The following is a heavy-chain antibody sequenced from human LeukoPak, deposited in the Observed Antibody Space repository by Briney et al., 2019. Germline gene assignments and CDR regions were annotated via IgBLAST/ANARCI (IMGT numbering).Heavy chain of an antibody. CDR1: GYTFTSFD. V-gene: IGHV1-8*01. J-gene: IGHJ5*01. Sequence: ASVKVSCKASGYTFTSFDIHWVRQATGRGFEWMGWMNPNSGDTGFAQKFQGRITMTRDTSISTAYMELSSLTSDDAAVYYCARVDGHFDSWGQGTLVTVSS. CDR2: MNPNSGDT. CDR3: ARVDGHFDS.